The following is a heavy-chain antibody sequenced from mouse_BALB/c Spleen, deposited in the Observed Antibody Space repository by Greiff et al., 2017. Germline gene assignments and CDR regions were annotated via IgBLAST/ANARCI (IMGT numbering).Heavy chain of an antibody. CDR2: ISSGGST. CDR1: GFTFSSYA. J-gene: IGHJ4*01. V-gene: IGHV5-6-5*01. CDR3: ARSSTATYAMDY. Sequence: EVKLMESGGGLVKPGGSLKLSCAASGFTFSSYAMSWVRQTPEKRLEWVASISSGGSTYYPDSVKGRFTISRDNARNILYLQMSSLRSEDTAMYYCARSSTATYAMDYWGQGTSVTVSS. D-gene: IGHD1-2*01.